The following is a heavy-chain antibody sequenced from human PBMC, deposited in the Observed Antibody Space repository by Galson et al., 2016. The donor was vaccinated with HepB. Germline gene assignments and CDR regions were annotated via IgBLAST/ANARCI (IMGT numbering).Heavy chain of an antibody. Sequence: SLRLSCATSGFTFSSFAMSWVRQPPGKGPEWISAISASGTSTYYADSVRGQFTISRDNSKSMVYLQMNSLRADDTAIYYCVKGYSYGYFEWGQGTLVAVSS. CDR1: GFTFSSFA. CDR2: ISASGTST. V-gene: IGHV3-23*01. J-gene: IGHJ4*02. CDR3: VKGYSYGYFE. D-gene: IGHD5-18*01.